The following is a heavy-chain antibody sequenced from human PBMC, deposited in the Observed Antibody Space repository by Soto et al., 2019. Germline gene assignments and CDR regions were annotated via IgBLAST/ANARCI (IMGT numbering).Heavy chain of an antibody. J-gene: IGHJ6*04. V-gene: IGHV5-10-1*01. Sequence: PGESLKISCKGSGYSFTSYWINWVRQMPGKGLEWMGRIDPSDSYTNYSPSLQGHVTISADKSTSTAYLQWSTLKASDTAMYYCASHTRRSYGYYFYYGMDVWGEGTTVTVYS. CDR1: GYSFTSYW. CDR2: IDPSDSYT. CDR3: ASHTRRSYGYYFYYGMDV. D-gene: IGHD3-16*01.